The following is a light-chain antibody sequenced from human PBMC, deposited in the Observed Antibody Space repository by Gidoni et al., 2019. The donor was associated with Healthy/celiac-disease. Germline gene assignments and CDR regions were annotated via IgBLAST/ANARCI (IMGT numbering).Light chain of an antibody. CDR2: AAS. J-gene: IGKJ4*01. V-gene: IGKV1-39*01. CDR3: QQSYSTPA. Sequence: DIQMTQSPSSLSASVADRVTITCRASQSISRYLNWYQQKPGKAPKLLSYAASSLQSGVPARFSGSGAGTDFTLTISSLQPEEFATYYCQQSYSTPAFXGXTKVEIK. CDR1: QSISRY.